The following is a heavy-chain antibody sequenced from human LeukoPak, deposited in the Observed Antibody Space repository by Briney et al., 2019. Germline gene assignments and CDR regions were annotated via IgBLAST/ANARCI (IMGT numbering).Heavy chain of an antibody. Sequence: GGSLRLSCAASGFTFTSYSMSWVRQAPGKGLEWVSSISGSGGSTHYADSVKGRFTISRDKTKNTLYLQMNSLRAEDTAVYYCAKSAYYDASGYYREYYFDYWGQGTLVTVSS. CDR1: GFTFTSYS. CDR3: AKSAYYDASGYYREYYFDY. D-gene: IGHD3-22*01. V-gene: IGHV3-23*01. J-gene: IGHJ4*02. CDR2: ISGSGGST.